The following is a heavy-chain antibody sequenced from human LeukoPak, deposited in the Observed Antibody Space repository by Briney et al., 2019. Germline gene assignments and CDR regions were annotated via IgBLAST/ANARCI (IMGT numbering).Heavy chain of an antibody. J-gene: IGHJ5*02. V-gene: IGHV3-7*01. CDR1: GFSFSNYW. CDR3: ARDWADPVRLRDVT. CDR2: INQDGSES. D-gene: IGHD4-17*01. Sequence: GGSLRLSCAASGFSFSNYWMNCVRQAPGKGLEWVASINQDGSESKYVDSVKGRFTISRDNAKKSVYLQMISLRAGDTAVYYCARDWADPVRLRDVTWGQGILVTVSS.